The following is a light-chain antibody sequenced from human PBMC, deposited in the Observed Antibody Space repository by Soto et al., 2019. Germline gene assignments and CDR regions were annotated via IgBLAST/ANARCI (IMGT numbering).Light chain of an antibody. J-gene: IGLJ1*01. CDR1: SGDVGAYNF. CDR2: DVT. Sequence: QSALTQPASVSGSPGQSITISCTGTSGDVGAYNFVSWYQQHPGKLPKLMIFDVTRRPSGVSDRFSGSKSGNTASLTISGLQAEDEGDYYCSSYTSSRTHVFGTGTKLTVL. V-gene: IGLV2-14*03. CDR3: SSYTSSRTHV.